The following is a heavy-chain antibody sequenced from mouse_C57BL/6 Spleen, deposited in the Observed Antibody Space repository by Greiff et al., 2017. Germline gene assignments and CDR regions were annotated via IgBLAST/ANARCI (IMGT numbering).Heavy chain of an antibody. CDR2: IDPEDGET. V-gene: IGHV14-2*01. J-gene: IGHJ4*01. Sequence: VQLQQSGAELVKPGASVKLSCTASGFNIKDYYMHWVKQRTEQGLEWIGRIDPEDGETKYAPKFQGKATLTADTSSNTAYLQLSSLTSEDTAVYYVARDYSSSYYYAMDYWGQGTSVTVSS. CDR1: GFNIKDYY. D-gene: IGHD1-1*01. CDR3: ARDYSSSYYYAMDY.